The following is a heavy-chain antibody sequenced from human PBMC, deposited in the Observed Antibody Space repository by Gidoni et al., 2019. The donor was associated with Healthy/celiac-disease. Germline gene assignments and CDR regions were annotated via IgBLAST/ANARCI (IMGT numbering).Heavy chain of an antibody. CDR3: ARVSGALDY. Sequence: QVQLVESGGGVVQPGRSLRLPCAASGFTFSSYAMHWVRQAPGKGLEWVAVISYDGSNKYYADSVKGRFTISRDNSKNTLYLQMNSLRAEDTAVYYCARVSGALDYWGQGTLVTVSS. D-gene: IGHD3-10*01. CDR1: GFTFSSYA. V-gene: IGHV3-30*04. CDR2: ISYDGSNK. J-gene: IGHJ4*02.